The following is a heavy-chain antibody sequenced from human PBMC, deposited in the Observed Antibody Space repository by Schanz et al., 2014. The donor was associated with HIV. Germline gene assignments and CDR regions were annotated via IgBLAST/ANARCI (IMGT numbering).Heavy chain of an antibody. CDR1: GFTFSDYG. V-gene: IGHV3-NL1*01. D-gene: IGHD3-3*01. CDR2: IGSGGGRT. J-gene: IGHJ6*02. Sequence: QVQLVESGGGVVQPGRSLRLSCAASGFTFSDYGMHWVRQAPGKGLEWVSLIGSGGGRTYYADSVKGRFTISRDNSKNTLYLQMNSLRAEDTAVYYCAKDQGYDFWSGYYNYYDMDVWGQGTTVTV. CDR3: AKDQGYDFWSGYYNYYDMDV.